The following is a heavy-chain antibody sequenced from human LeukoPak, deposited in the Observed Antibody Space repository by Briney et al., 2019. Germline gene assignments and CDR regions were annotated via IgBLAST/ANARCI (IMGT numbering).Heavy chain of an antibody. CDR1: GYTFTSYY. V-gene: IGHV1-46*01. D-gene: IGHD3-3*01. CDR2: INPSGGST. CDR3: ASERLRFLEWSLTWFSKYNYYYYGMDV. Sequence: ASVKVSCKASGYTFTSYYMHWVRQAPGQGLEWMGIINPSGGSTSYAQKFQGRVTMTRDTSTSTVYMELSSLRSEDMAVYYCASERLRFLEWSLTWFSKYNYYYYGMDVWGQGTTVTVSS. J-gene: IGHJ6*02.